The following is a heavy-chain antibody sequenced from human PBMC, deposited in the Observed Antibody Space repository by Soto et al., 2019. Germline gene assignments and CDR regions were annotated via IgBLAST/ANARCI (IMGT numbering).Heavy chain of an antibody. CDR3: ARDYDSSAYYYYYYYGMDV. CDR2: ISAYNGNT. J-gene: IGHJ6*02. D-gene: IGHD3-22*01. Sequence: ASVQGAWQASGYTFTSDGVSWVRKAHGQGLEWMGWISAYNGNTNYAQKLQGRVTMTTDTSTSTAYMELRSLRSDDTAVYYCARDYDSSAYYYYYYYGMDVWGQGTTVTVSS. CDR1: GYTFTSDG. V-gene: IGHV1-18*01.